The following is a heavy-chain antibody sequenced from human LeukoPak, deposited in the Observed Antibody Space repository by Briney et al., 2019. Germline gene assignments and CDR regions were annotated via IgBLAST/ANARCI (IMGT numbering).Heavy chain of an antibody. CDR3: ARTVTTEPNWFDP. Sequence: SETLSLTCAVYGGSFSGYYWSWIRQPPGKGLEWIGEINHSGSTNYNPSLKSRVTISVDTSKNQFSLKLSSVTAADTAVYYCARTVTTEPNWFDPWGQGTPVTVSS. D-gene: IGHD4-17*01. CDR2: INHSGST. J-gene: IGHJ5*02. V-gene: IGHV4-34*01. CDR1: GGSFSGYY.